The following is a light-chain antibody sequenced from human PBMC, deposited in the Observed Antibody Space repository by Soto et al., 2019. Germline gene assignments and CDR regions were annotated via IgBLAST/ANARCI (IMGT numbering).Light chain of an antibody. J-gene: IGLJ3*02. V-gene: IGLV2-14*01. CDR3: NSYTSSSTRV. CDR2: EVS. CDR1: SSDVGGYNY. Sequence: QSALTQPASVSGSPGQSITISCTGTSSDVGGYNYVSWYQQHPGKAPKVMIYEVSNRPSGASNRFSGSKSGNTASLTISGLQAEDEADYYCNSYTSSSTRVFGGGTKVTVL.